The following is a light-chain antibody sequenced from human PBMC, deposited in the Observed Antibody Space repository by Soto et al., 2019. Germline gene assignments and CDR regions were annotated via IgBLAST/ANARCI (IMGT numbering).Light chain of an antibody. J-gene: IGKJ2*01. CDR1: QSIDNY. CDR3: QQSYHSPRFT. V-gene: IGKV1-39*01. Sequence: DIPMTQSPSSLSASVGDRVTFTCRASQSIDNYLNWYQHKPGKAPKLLMYAASSLQSGVPSRFSGRGSGTDFTLTISSLQPEDFATYYCQQSYHSPRFTFGQGTKLEIK. CDR2: AAS.